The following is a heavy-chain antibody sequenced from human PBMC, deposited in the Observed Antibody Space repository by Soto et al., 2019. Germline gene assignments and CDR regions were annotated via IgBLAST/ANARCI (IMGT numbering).Heavy chain of an antibody. CDR1: GYTFTSYY. CDR2: INPRGGST. CDR3: ARDSGGSSSSRVAYSSVHPPADY. Sequence: GASVKVSSKASGYTFTSYYMHWVRQSPGQGLEWMGIINPRGGSTSDSQKFQGRVTMTRDTSTSTVYMELRSLRSEDTAVYYCARDSGGSSSSRVAYSSVHPPADYWVPGTLVTVFS. J-gene: IGHJ4*02. V-gene: IGHV1-46*01. D-gene: IGHD6-6*01.